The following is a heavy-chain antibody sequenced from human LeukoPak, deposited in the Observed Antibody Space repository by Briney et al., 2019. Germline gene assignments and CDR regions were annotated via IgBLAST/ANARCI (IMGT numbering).Heavy chain of an antibody. CDR3: ARGQYQLLSDWFDP. CDR1: GFTFSSYS. J-gene: IGHJ5*02. D-gene: IGHD2-2*01. CDR2: ISSSSSYI. Sequence: KPGGSLRLSCAASGFTFSSYSMNWVRQAPGKGLEWVSSISSSSSYIYYADSVKGRFTISRDNAKNTLYLQMNSLRAEDTAVYYCARGQYQLLSDWFDPWGQGTLVTVSS. V-gene: IGHV3-21*01.